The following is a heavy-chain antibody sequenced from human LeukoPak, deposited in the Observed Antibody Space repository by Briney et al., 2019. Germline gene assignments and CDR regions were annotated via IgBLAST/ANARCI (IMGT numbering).Heavy chain of an antibody. CDR3: ARGIVGAYGAFDI. J-gene: IGHJ3*02. Sequence: SVKVSCKASGGTFSSYAISWVRQAPGQGLEWMGGIIPIFGTANYAQKFQGGVTITADESTSTAYMELSSLRSEDTAVYYCARGIVGAYGAFDIWGQGTMVTVSS. V-gene: IGHV1-69*13. CDR2: IIPIFGTA. D-gene: IGHD1-26*01. CDR1: GGTFSSYA.